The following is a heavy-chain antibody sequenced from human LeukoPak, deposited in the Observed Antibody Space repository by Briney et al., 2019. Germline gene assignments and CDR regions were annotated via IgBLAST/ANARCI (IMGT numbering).Heavy chain of an antibody. V-gene: IGHV4-38-2*02. Sequence: SETLSLTCTVSGYSIGSGYYWGWIRQPPGKGLEWIGSIYHSGSTYYNPSLKSRVTISVDTSKNQFSLKLSSVTAADTAVYYCARDSGHWYFDLWGRGTLVTVSS. CDR3: ARDSGHWYFDL. J-gene: IGHJ2*01. CDR1: GYSIGSGYY. CDR2: IYHSGST.